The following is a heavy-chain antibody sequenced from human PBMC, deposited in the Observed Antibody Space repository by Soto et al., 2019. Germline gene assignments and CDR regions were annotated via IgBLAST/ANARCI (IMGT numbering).Heavy chain of an antibody. CDR2: IYPGDHET. CDR3: ARSPRTSPYFHX. D-gene: IGHD2-2*01. J-gene: IGHJ4*02. CDR1: GYTFSNFW. V-gene: IGHV5-51*01. Sequence: GESLKISCQCSGYTFSNFWIGWVRQLPGQGLEWMGIIYPGDHETRYSPSFLGKVTISAEKSINNAYLQWSSLEASDSAFYFCARSPRTSPYFHXWGQGALGTVSX.